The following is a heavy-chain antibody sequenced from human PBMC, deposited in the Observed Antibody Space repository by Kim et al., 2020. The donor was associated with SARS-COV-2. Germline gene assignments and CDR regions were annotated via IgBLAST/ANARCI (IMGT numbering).Heavy chain of an antibody. Sequence: SETLSLTCTVSGGSISSSSYYWGWIRQPPGKGLEWIGSIYYSGSTYYNPSLKSRVTISVDTSKNQFSLKLSSVTAADTAVYYCARWGHYYGSGSFFDPWGQGTLVTVSS. D-gene: IGHD3-10*01. J-gene: IGHJ5*02. V-gene: IGHV4-39*07. CDR2: IYYSGST. CDR1: GGSISSSSYY. CDR3: ARWGHYYGSGSFFDP.